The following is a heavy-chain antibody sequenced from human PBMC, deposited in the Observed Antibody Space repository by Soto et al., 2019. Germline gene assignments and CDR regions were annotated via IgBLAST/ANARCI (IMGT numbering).Heavy chain of an antibody. CDR1: GFTFSSYA. J-gene: IGHJ4*02. D-gene: IGHD3-16*01. CDR2: ISYDGSNK. CDR3: AQGEYYFDY. V-gene: IGHV3-30-3*01. Sequence: GGSLRLSCAASGFTFSSYAMHWVRQAPGKGLEWVAVISYDGSNKYYADSVKGRFTISRDNSKNTLYLQMNSLRAEDTAVYYCAQGEYYFDYCGQGTLVTVSS.